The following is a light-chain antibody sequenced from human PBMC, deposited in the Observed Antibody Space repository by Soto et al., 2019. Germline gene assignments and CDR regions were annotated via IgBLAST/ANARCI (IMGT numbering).Light chain of an antibody. CDR1: QSVRSN. CDR3: QQYNNWPPWT. J-gene: IGKJ1*01. V-gene: IGKV3-15*01. Sequence: EIVMTQSPATLSVSPGERATLSCRASQSVRSNLAWYQQKPGQAPRLLIYGASTRATGIPARFSGSGSGTEFTLTISSLQSEDFAVYYCQQYNNWPPWTFGQETKVEIK. CDR2: GAS.